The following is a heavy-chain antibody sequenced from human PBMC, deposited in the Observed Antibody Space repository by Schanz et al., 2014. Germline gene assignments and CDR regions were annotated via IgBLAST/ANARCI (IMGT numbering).Heavy chain of an antibody. CDR1: GFTFSSYS. D-gene: IGHD5-12*01. Sequence: VRLVESGGGLVKPGGSLRLSCAASGFTFSSYSMNWVRQAPGKGLEKVAVTSTDGTKTYYAASVRGRFTISRDSSKNTLFLQMNSLRAEDTAVYFCARDGGRDGYNLAFDVWGQGTLVTVSS. CDR3: ARDGGRDGYNLAFDV. V-gene: IGHV3-30*03. CDR2: TSTDGTKT. J-gene: IGHJ3*01.